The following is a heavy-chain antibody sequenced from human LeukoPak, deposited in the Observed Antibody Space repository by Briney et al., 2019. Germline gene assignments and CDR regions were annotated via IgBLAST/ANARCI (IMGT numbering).Heavy chain of an antibody. CDR3: AREQLWSSYYYYYGMDV. Sequence: GGSLGLSCAASGFTFSDHYMDWVRQAPGKGLEWVGRTRNKANSYTTEYAASVKGRFTISRDDSKNSLYLQMNSLKTEDTAVYYCAREQLWSSYYYYYGMDVWGQGTTVTVSS. CDR2: TRNKANSYTT. J-gene: IGHJ6*02. D-gene: IGHD5-18*01. V-gene: IGHV3-72*01. CDR1: GFTFSDHY.